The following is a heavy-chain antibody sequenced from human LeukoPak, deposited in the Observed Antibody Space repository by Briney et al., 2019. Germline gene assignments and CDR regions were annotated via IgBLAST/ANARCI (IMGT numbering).Heavy chain of an antibody. CDR1: GFTFSSYS. V-gene: IGHV3-21*01. J-gene: IGHJ4*02. CDR3: AMGSTWLHPVF. CDR2: ICSSSSYI. Sequence: EGSLRLSCAASGFTFSSYSMNWVRQAPGKGLEWVSSICSSSSYIYYADSVKRRVTISRDTAKNSVYLQINSLRAEDTAVYYCAMGSTWLHPVFGGQGTLVTVSS. D-gene: IGHD5-24*01.